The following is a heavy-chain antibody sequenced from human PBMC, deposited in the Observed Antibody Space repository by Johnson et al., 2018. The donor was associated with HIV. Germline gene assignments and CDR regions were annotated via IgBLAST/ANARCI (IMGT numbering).Heavy chain of an antibody. V-gene: IGHV3-30*14. J-gene: IGHJ3*02. CDR1: GFTFHRYA. Sequence: QVQLVESGGGVVQPGRSLRLSCVASGFTFHRYAMHWVRQAPGKGLEWVAVISYDGSNKYYADSVKGRFTISRDNSKNTRYLQMNSLRAEDTAVYYCATGASSTWSLGALEIWGQGTMVTVSS. CDR3: ATGASSTWSLGALEI. CDR2: ISYDGSNK. D-gene: IGHD6-13*01.